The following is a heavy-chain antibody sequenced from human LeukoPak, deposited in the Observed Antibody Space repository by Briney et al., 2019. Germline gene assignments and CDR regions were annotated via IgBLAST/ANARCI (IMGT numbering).Heavy chain of an antibody. D-gene: IGHD2-15*01. CDR3: ARDRYSYYLEY. Sequence: ASVKVSCKASGGTFSSYAISWVRQAPGQGLEWMGWINPNNGDTKYAQEFQGRVTMTRDTSTSTAYMELSRLTSDDTAVYYCARDRYSYYLEYWGQGTLVTVSS. CDR2: INPNNGDT. V-gene: IGHV1-2*02. CDR1: GGTFSSYA. J-gene: IGHJ4*02.